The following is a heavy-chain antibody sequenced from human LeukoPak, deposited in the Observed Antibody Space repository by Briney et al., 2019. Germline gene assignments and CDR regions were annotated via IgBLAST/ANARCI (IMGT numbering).Heavy chain of an antibody. V-gene: IGHV4-59*10. CDR3: AGLRSTYWYFDL. CDR2: IYTSGTT. CDR1: GGSFSGYY. J-gene: IGHJ2*01. Sequence: SETLSLTCAVYGGSFSGYYWSWIRQPAGKGLEWIGRIYTSGTTHYNPSLKSRVTMSVDTSKNQFSLKLSSVTAADTAVYYCAGLRSTYWYFDLWGRGTLVTVSS. D-gene: IGHD4-17*01.